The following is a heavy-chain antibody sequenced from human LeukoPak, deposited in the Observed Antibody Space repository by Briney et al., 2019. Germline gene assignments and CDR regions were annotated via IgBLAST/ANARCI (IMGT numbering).Heavy chain of an antibody. CDR2: ISGSGDST. CDR3: ARAQTYGDYRLLLDY. Sequence: GGSLRLSCAASGFTFSNYAMRWVRQAPGKGLERVSGISGSGDSTYYADSVKGRFTISRDNSKNTLYLQMNSLRAEDTAVYYCARAQTYGDYRLLLDYWGQGTLVTVSS. V-gene: IGHV3-23*01. CDR1: GFTFSNYA. J-gene: IGHJ4*02. D-gene: IGHD4-17*01.